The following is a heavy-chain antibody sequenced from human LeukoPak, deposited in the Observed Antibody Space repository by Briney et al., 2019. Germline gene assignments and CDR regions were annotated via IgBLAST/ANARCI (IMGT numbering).Heavy chain of an antibody. V-gene: IGHV4-30-4*01. CDR3: ARDGPYDSSGYYYESSFDI. CDR2: IYYSGST. D-gene: IGHD3-22*01. CDR1: GGSISSGDYY. Sequence: PSETLSLTCTVSGGSISSGDYYWSWIRQPPGKGLEWIGYIYYSGSTYYNPPLKSRVTISVDTSKNQFSLKLSSVTAADTAVYYCARDGPYDSSGYYYESSFDIWGQGTMVTVSS. J-gene: IGHJ3*02.